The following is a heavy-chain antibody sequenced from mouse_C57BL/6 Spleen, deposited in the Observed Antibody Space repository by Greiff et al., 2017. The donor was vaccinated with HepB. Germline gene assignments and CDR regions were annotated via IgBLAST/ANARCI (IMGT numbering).Heavy chain of an antibody. Sequence: EVMLVESGGDLVKPGGSLKLSCAASGFTFSSYGMSWVRQTPDKRLEWVATISSGGSYTYYTDSVKGRFTISRDNAKNTLYLQMSSLKAEATAMYYCASYGGSYGNYFDNRGQGTTLTVSS. CDR2: ISSGGSYT. CDR3: ASYGGSYGNYFDN. D-gene: IGHD1-1*01. CDR1: GFTFSSYG. V-gene: IGHV5-6*02. J-gene: IGHJ2*01.